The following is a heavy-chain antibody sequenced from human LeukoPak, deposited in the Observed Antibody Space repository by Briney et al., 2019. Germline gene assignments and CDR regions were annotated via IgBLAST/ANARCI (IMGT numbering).Heavy chain of an antibody. D-gene: IGHD3-22*01. V-gene: IGHV3-23*01. J-gene: IGHJ4*02. CDR3: AIFSSGYYYEVY. Sequence: PGGTLRLSCAASGFTFSTYGMNWVRQAPGKGLEWVSAISGSGGSTYYADSVKGRFTISRDNSKNTLYLQMNSLRAEDTAVYYCAIFSSGYYYEVYWGQGTLVTVSS. CDR1: GFTFSTYG. CDR2: ISGSGGST.